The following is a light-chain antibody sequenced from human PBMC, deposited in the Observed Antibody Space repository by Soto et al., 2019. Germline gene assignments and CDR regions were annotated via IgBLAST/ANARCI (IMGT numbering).Light chain of an antibody. CDR1: SSNIGSHT. CDR3: ASWDDRLNGPV. CDR2: GDD. V-gene: IGLV1-44*01. Sequence: QSVLTQPPSTSGTPGQRVAISCSGTSSNIGSHTVNWYQQLPGTAPKLLIYGDDQRPSGVPDRFSGSKSGTSASLAISGLQPEDEVDYYCASWDDRLNGPVLGGGTKLT. J-gene: IGLJ3*02.